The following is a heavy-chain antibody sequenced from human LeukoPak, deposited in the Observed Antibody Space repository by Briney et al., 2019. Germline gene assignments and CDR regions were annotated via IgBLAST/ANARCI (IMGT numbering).Heavy chain of an antibody. V-gene: IGHV4-30-2*01. CDR1: GGSISSGGYY. CDR2: IYHSGST. D-gene: IGHD1-26*01. J-gene: IGHJ3*02. Sequence: SETLSLTCTVSGGSISSGGYYWSWIRQPPGKGLGWIGYIYHSGSTYYNPSLKSRVTISVDRSKNQFSLKLSSVTAADTAVYYCARVPSGSYCPAFDIWGQGTMVTVSS. CDR3: ARVPSGSYCPAFDI.